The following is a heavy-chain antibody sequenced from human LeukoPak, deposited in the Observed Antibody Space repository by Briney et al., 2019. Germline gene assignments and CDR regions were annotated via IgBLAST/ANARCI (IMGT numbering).Heavy chain of an antibody. CDR3: VWSSGYQNYFDY. Sequence: PGGSLRLSCAAPGFTFSSYWMHWVRQAPGKGLVWVSRINSDGSSTSYADSVKGRFTISRDNAKNTLYLQMNSLRAEDTAVYYCVWSSGYQNYFDYWGQGTLVTVSS. J-gene: IGHJ4*02. D-gene: IGHD3-22*01. CDR1: GFTFSSYW. V-gene: IGHV3-74*01. CDR2: INSDGSST.